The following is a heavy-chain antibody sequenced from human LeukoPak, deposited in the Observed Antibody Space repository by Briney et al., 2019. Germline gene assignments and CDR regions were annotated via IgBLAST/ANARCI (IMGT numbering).Heavy chain of an antibody. Sequence: GGSLRLSCAASGFTFSNAWMSWVRQAPGKGLEWVGRIKSKTDGGTTEYAAPVKGRFTISRDDSKTTLYLQMNSLKTEDTAVYYCTTTGDPDAFYIWGQGTMFTVSS. CDR3: TTTGDPDAFYI. CDR2: IKSKTDGGTT. V-gene: IGHV3-15*01. J-gene: IGHJ3*02. D-gene: IGHD7-27*01. CDR1: GFTFSNAW.